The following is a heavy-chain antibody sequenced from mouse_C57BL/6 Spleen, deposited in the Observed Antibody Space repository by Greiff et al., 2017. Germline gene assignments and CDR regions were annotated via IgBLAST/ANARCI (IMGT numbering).Heavy chain of an antibody. CDR1: GFTFSDYY. V-gene: IGHV5-16*01. CDR2: INYDGSST. CDR3: AREGYYRAMDY. D-gene: IGHD2-3*01. Sequence: EVKLVESEGGLVQPGSSMKLSCTASGFTFSDYYMAWVRQVPEKGLEWVANINYDGSSTYYLDSLKSRFIISRDNAKNILYLQMSSLKSEDTATYYCAREGYYRAMDYWGQGTSVTVSS. J-gene: IGHJ4*01.